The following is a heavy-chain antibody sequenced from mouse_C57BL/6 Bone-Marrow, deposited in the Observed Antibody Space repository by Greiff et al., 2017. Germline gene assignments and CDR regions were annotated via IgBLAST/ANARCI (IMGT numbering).Heavy chain of an antibody. CDR2: IDPSDSYT. Sequence: VQLQQPGAELVMPGASVKLSCKASGYTFTSYWMHWVKQRPGQGLEWIGEIDPSDSYTNYNQKIKGKSTLTVDKSSSTAYMQLSSLTSEDSAVYYCARDYYGSSYAYWGQGTLVTVSA. CDR3: ARDYYGSSYAY. J-gene: IGHJ3*01. D-gene: IGHD1-1*01. CDR1: GYTFTSYW. V-gene: IGHV1-69*01.